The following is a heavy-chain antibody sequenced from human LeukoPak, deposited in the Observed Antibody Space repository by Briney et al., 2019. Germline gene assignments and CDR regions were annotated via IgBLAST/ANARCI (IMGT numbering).Heavy chain of an antibody. CDR3: AREYGGGYSYGYYY. CDR2: VIPTLGIA. J-gene: IGHJ4*02. Sequence: SVKVSCKASGGTFSSYAISWVRQAPGQGLEWVGRVIPTLGIANYAQSFQGRVTITADKSTGTAYMQPSSLRSEDTAVYYCAREYGGGYSYGYYYWGQGTLVSASS. D-gene: IGHD5-18*01. CDR1: GGTFSSYA. V-gene: IGHV1-69*04.